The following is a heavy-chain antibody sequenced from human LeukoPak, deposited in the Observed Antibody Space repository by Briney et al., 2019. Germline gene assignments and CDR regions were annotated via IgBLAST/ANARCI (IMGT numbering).Heavy chain of an antibody. CDR2: IYYSGGT. CDR1: GGSLSRYY. CDR3: ARLGPVDTARGDDYYYGMDV. V-gene: IGHV4-59*08. J-gene: IGHJ6*02. Sequence: LETLSLTCTVSGGSLSRYYWSWMRQPPGQGLEWIGYIYYSGGTTYNPSIKSRVTISVDTSKNQSSLKLSSVTAADTAVYYCARLGPVDTARGDDYYYGMDVWGQGTTVTVSS. D-gene: IGHD5-18*01.